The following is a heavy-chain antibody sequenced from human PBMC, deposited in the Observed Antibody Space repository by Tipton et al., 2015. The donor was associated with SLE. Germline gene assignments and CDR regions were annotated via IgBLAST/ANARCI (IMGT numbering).Heavy chain of an antibody. J-gene: IGHJ4*02. Sequence: SLRLSCAASGFTVSSNYMSWVRQAPGKGLEWVSVIYSGGSTYHADSVKGRFTISRDNAKNSLYLQMNSLRAEDTAVYYCARDEGYDFWSGYYPFDYWGQGTLVTVSS. D-gene: IGHD3-3*01. CDR1: GFTVSSNY. CDR2: IYSGGST. V-gene: IGHV3-53*01. CDR3: ARDEGYDFWSGYYPFDY.